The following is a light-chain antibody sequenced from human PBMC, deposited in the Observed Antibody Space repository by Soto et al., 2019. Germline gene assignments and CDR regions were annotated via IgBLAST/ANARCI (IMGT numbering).Light chain of an antibody. V-gene: IGLV2-14*01. J-gene: IGLJ1*01. CDR1: SSDAGGFNY. CDR3: SSYTSSSSGV. CDR2: EVR. Sequence: QSALTQPASVSGSPGQSITISCTGTSSDAGGFNYVSWYQQHPGKTPKLLIYEVRSRPSGVSNRFSGSKSGNTASLTISGLQAEDEADYYCSSYTSSSSGVFGTGTKVTVL.